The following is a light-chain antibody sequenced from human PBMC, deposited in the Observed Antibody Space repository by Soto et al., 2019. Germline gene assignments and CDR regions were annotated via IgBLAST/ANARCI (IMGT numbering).Light chain of an antibody. V-gene: IGKV3-15*01. CDR2: GAS. Sequence: EIVMTQSPATLSVSPGERATLSCRASQSVSSSLAWYQQKLGQAPRLLIYGASTRATGIPARFSGSGSGTEFTLTISSLQSEDFAVYYCQQYNNWPRGTFGGGTKVEIK. CDR1: QSVSSS. J-gene: IGKJ4*01. CDR3: QQYNNWPRGT.